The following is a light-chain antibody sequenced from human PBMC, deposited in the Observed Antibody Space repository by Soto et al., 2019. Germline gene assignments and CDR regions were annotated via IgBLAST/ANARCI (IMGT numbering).Light chain of an antibody. CDR3: TSYTSTSTYV. V-gene: IGLV2-14*01. CDR1: SSDVGAYNY. CDR2: DVT. J-gene: IGLJ1*01. Sequence: QSVLTPPASVSGPPGQSITISCTGTSSDVGAYNYVSWYQHHPGKAPRLVIYDVTNRPSGISDRFSGSKSGNTASLTISGLLAEDEADYYCTSYTSTSTYVFGTGTKVTVL.